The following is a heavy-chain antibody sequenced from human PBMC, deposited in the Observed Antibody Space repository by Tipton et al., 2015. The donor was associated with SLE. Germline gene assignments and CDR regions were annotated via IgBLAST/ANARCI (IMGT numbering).Heavy chain of an antibody. CDR2: IYNTGST. CDR3: ARGLGLDEDHGWCAALAFDS. CDR1: DFTVSNNS. D-gene: IGHD6-19*01. V-gene: IGHV3-53*05. J-gene: IGHJ4*02. Sequence: SLRLSCAASDFTVSNNSMTWVRQAPGKGLEWVSLIYNTGSTYYVESVKRRFSGPRENSKNTLYLQMNNLRVDDTAVYYCARGLGLDEDHGWCAALAFDSWGQETLVTFSS.